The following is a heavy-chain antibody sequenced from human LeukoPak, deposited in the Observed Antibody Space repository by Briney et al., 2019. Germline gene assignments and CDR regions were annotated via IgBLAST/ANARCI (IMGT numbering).Heavy chain of an antibody. J-gene: IGHJ4*02. CDR2: ISSSSSYI. V-gene: IGHV3-21*01. Sequence: PGGSLRLSCAASGFTFSSYSMNWVRQAPGKGLEGVSSISSSSSYIYYADSVKGRFTISRDNAKNSLYLQMNSLRAEDTAVYYCARAGYDYGDPGEVLLDYWGQGTLVTVSS. D-gene: IGHD4-17*01. CDR3: ARAGYDYGDPGEVLLDY. CDR1: GFTFSSYS.